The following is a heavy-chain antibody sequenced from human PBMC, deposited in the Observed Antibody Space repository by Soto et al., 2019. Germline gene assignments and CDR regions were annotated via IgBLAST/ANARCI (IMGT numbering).Heavy chain of an antibody. J-gene: IGHJ4*02. D-gene: IGHD3-16*01. CDR2: IIPMFGTA. CDR1: GGTFGSFA. V-gene: IGHV1-69*01. Sequence: QVQLVQSGAEMKKPGSSVKVSCKASGGTFGSFALTWVRQAPGQGLEWMGGIIPMFGTANYAEKFQGRVTITADESTRTGSMEMSSLGHEDTAVYYCASNPPMMTFGGVGGYFFDNWGQGTLVTVSS. CDR3: ASNPPMMTFGGVGGYFFDN.